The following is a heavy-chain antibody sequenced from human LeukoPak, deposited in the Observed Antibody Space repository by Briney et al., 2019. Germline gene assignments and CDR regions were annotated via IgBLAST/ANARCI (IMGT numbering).Heavy chain of an antibody. CDR3: ARHPSSGHQNYFDS. CDR1: GYSFTTYW. J-gene: IGHJ4*02. Sequence: GESLKISCKGSGYSFTTYWIGWVRQMPGKGLEWMGIIYPGDSDTRYSPSFQGQVTISADKSINTSYLQWSSLKASDTAMYYCARHPSSGHQNYFDSWGQGTLVTVSS. CDR2: IYPGDSDT. V-gene: IGHV5-51*01. D-gene: IGHD3-22*01.